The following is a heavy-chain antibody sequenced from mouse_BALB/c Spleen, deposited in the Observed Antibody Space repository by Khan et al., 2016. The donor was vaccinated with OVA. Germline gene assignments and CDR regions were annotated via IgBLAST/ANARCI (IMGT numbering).Heavy chain of an antibody. D-gene: IGHD2-14*01. CDR3: ARVGAYYRNDGWFAY. Sequence: QVQLQQPGAELARPGASVKMSCKASGYTFTSYTMHWVKQRPGQGLEWIGYINPSSGYTNYNQKFKEKATLTADKSSSTAYMQLSSQTYEDSAFYYCARVGAYYRNDGWFAYGGQGTLVTVSA. CDR1: GYTFTSYT. J-gene: IGHJ3*01. V-gene: IGHV1-4*01. CDR2: INPSSGYT.